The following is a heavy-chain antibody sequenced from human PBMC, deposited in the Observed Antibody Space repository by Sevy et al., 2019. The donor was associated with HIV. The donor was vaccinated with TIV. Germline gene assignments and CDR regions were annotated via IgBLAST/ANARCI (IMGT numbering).Heavy chain of an antibody. J-gene: IGHJ3*02. CDR1: GFSFDSYG. Sequence: GGSLRLSCAVSGFSFDSYGMTWVRQAPGKGLEWVSGISGSGTRTYYADSVKGRFSISRDNSKNRLYLQMNSLRSEDTAIYYCAKSRLSDFWSGIDAFDIWGQGTMVTVSS. D-gene: IGHD3-3*01. CDR3: AKSRLSDFWSGIDAFDI. CDR2: ISGSGTRT. V-gene: IGHV3-23*01.